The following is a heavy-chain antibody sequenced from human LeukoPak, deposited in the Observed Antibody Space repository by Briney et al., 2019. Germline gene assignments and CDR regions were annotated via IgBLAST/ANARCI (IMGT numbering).Heavy chain of an antibody. V-gene: IGHV1-46*01. CDR2: INPSGGST. Sequence: ASVKVSCKASGYTFTSYYMHWVRQAPGQGLEWMGIINPSGGSTSYAQKFQGRVTMTRDTSTSTAYMELRSLRSDDTAVYYCARAPYYYDSSGYYVFWGQGTLVTVSS. CDR3: ARAPYYYDSSGYYVF. D-gene: IGHD3-22*01. CDR1: GYTFTSYY. J-gene: IGHJ4*02.